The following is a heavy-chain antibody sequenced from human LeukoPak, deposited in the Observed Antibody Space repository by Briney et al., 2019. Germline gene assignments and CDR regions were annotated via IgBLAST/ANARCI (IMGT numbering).Heavy chain of an antibody. CDR1: GYTFTSYY. V-gene: IGHV1-46*01. J-gene: IGHJ4*02. Sequence: ASVKVSCKASGYTFTSYYMHWVRHAPGQGLEWMGIINPSGGSTSYAQKFQGRVTMTRDTSTSTVYMELSSLRSEDTAVYYCARAEQEYQLLRVFDYWGQGTLVSVSS. D-gene: IGHD2-2*01. CDR2: INPSGGST. CDR3: ARAEQEYQLLRVFDY.